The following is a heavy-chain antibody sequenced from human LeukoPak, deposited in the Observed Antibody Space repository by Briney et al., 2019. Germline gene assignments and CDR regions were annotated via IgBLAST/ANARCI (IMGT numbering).Heavy chain of an antibody. J-gene: IGHJ6*02. CDR2: ISSSSSTI. CDR3: ARDGGVDTAMVKGYYGMDV. CDR1: EFTFSSYS. D-gene: IGHD5-18*01. V-gene: IGHV3-48*02. Sequence: GGSLRLSCAASEFTFSSYSMNWIRQAPGKGLEWVSYISSSSSTIYYADSVKGRFTISRVNAKNSLYLQMNSLRDEDTAVYYCARDGGVDTAMVKGYYGMDVWGQGTTVTVSS.